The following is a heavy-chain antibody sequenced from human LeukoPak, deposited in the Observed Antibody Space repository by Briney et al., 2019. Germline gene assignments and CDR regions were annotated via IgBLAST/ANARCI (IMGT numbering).Heavy chain of an antibody. CDR1: GYTFTVYY. CDR3: ARAVDYAGFDY. J-gene: IGHJ4*02. CDR2: FNANSGGT. D-gene: IGHD4-17*01. Sequence: ASVKVSSMASGYTFTVYYMHWGRQSPGPGREGLGWFNANSGGTNYAQKFQGRVTMTRDTSISTAYMELSRLRSDDTAVYYCARAVDYAGFDYWGQGTLVTVSS. V-gene: IGHV1-2*02.